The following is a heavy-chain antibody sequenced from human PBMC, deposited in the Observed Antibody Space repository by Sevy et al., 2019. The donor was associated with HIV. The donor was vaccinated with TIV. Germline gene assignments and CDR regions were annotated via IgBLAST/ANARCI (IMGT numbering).Heavy chain of an antibody. CDR3: ARDGGATDYGMDV. V-gene: IGHV3-21*01. D-gene: IGHD1-26*01. CDR2: ISSTSTYI. J-gene: IGHJ6*02. CDR1: GFTFNTYN. Sequence: GGSLRLSCGASGFTFNTYNFNWVRQAPGKGLECVSSISSTSTYIYYADSVRGRFTISRDNVKNSLYLQMNNLRAEDTAIYYCARDGGATDYGMDVWGLGTTVTVSS.